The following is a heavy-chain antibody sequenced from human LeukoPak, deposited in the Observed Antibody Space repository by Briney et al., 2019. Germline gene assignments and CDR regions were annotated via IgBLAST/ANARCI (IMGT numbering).Heavy chain of an antibody. Sequence: GGSLRLSCAASGFTFSDFDIHWVRQASGKGLEWVGRIKPKTEGDATAYAASVKGRFTIPRDDSKNTAYLQMNSLKTEDTAVYYCTPLLYYYGSGPDYWGQGTLVTVSS. CDR1: GFTFSDFD. V-gene: IGHV3-73*01. CDR3: TPLLYYYGSGPDY. D-gene: IGHD3-10*01. CDR2: IKPKTEGDAT. J-gene: IGHJ4*02.